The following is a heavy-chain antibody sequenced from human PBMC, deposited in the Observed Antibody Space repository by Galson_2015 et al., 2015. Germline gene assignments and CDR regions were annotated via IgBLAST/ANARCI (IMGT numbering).Heavy chain of an antibody. CDR2: ISSSSSYI. V-gene: IGHV3-21*01. D-gene: IGHD6-13*01. Sequence: SLRLSCAASGFTFSSYSMNWVRQAPGKGLEWVSSISSSSSYIYYADSVKGRFTISRDNAKNSLYLQMNSLRAEDTAVYYCARSKQQLDRFFDYWGQGTLVTVSS. CDR1: GFTFSSYS. J-gene: IGHJ4*02. CDR3: ARSKQQLDRFFDY.